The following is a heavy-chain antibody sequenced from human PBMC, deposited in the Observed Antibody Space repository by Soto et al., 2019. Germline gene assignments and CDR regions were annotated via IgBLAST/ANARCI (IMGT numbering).Heavy chain of an antibody. V-gene: IGHV4-30-4*01. CDR3: VRGRGYYYGRSGYYFDY. CDR2: ISYTGST. Sequence: SETLSLTCSVSGASIYNGGYFWSWIRQAPGKGLEWIGYISYTGSTSYNPSLKSRLTISVDTSKNQFSLEMNYVTAADTAVYYCVRGRGYYYGRSGYYFDYWDQGALVTVSS. J-gene: IGHJ4*02. D-gene: IGHD3-22*01. CDR1: GASIYNGGYF.